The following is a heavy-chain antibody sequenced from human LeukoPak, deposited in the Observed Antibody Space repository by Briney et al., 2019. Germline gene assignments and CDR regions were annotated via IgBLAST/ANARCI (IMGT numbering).Heavy chain of an antibody. CDR2: FDTEDSET. V-gene: IGHV1-24*01. D-gene: IGHD2-2*01. CDR1: GYTLTALS. J-gene: IGHJ4*02. CDR3: AKDPPAPCDY. Sequence: ASVKVSCKPSGYTLTALSMNWGRQAPGKGLEWMGGFDTEDSETIYAHKFQGRVTMTEDTSTDTAYMEQTSLRSEDTAVYYCAKDPPAPCDYWGQGTLVTVSS.